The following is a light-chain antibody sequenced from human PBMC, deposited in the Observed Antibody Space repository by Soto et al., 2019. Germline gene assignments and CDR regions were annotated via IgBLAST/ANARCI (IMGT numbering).Light chain of an antibody. Sequence: QSVLTQPASVSGSPGQSITISCTGTSSDIGAYNYVSWYQHHPGKAPKLKIYEVTNRPSGVSNRFSGSKSGNTASLTISGLQADDEADYYCSSYSTSRTRVLFGGGTKLTVL. V-gene: IGLV2-14*01. CDR3: SSYSTSRTRVL. CDR1: SSDIGAYNY. J-gene: IGLJ2*01. CDR2: EVT.